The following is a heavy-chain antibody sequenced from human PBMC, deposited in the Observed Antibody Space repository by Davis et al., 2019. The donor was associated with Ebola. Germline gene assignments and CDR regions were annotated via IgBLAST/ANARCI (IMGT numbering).Heavy chain of an antibody. V-gene: IGHV3-7*01. J-gene: IGHJ5*02. CDR2: IKQDGSEK. Sequence: GESLKISCAASGFTFSTYSMSWVRQAPGKGLEWVANIKQDGSEKYYADSVKGRFTISRDNAKSSLYLQMNSLRAEDTAVYYCERVITMIVVAWGQGTLVTVSS. CDR3: ERVITMIVVA. D-gene: IGHD3-22*01. CDR1: GFTFSTYS.